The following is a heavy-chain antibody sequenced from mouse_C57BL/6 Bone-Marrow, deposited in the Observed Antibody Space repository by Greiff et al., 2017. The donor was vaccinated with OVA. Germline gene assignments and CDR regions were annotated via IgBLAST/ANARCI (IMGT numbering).Heavy chain of an antibody. CDR2: ISSGGDYI. J-gene: IGHJ3*01. CDR3: TRDRGHDYDVGPWFAY. Sequence: EVQLVESGEGLVKPGGSLKLSCAASGFTFSSYAMSWVRQTPEKRLEWVAYISSGGDYIYYADTVKGRFTISRDNARNTLYLQMSSLKSEDTAMYYCTRDRGHDYDVGPWFAYWGQGTLVTVSA. V-gene: IGHV5-9-1*02. D-gene: IGHD2-4*01. CDR1: GFTFSSYA.